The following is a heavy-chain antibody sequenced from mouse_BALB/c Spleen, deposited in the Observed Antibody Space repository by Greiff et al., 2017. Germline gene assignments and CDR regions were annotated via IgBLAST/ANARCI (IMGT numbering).Heavy chain of an antibody. CDR2: IDPETGGT. J-gene: IGHJ4*01. CDR1: GYTFTDYE. Sequence: QVQLQQSGAELVRPGASVTLSCKASGYTFTDYEMHWVKQTPVHGLEWIGAIDPETGGTAYNQKFKGKATLTADKSSSTAYMELRSLTSEDSAVYYCTRDGRYDEDAMDYWGQGTSVTVSS. V-gene: IGHV1-15*01. D-gene: IGHD2-14*01. CDR3: TRDGRYDEDAMDY.